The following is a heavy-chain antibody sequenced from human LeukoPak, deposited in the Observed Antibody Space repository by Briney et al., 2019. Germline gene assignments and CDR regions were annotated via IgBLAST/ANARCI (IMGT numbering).Heavy chain of an antibody. CDR2: ISSNGGST. CDR3: ARGRAARYYYYGMDV. V-gene: IGHV3-64D*09. D-gene: IGHD6-6*01. J-gene: IGHJ6*02. Sequence: GGSLRLSCSASGFTFSSYAMHWVRQAPGKGLEYVSAISSNGGSTYYADSVKGRFTISRDNSKNTLYLQMSSLRAEDTAVYYCARGRAARYYYYGMDVWGQGTTVTVSS. CDR1: GFTFSSYA.